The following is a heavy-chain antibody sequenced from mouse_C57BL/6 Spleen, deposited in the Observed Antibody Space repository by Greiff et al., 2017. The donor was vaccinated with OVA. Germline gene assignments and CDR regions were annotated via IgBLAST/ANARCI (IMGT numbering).Heavy chain of an antibody. CDR1: GFTFSDFY. CDR3: AREPYHGYFDV. V-gene: IGHV7-1*01. D-gene: IGHD5-1-1*01. J-gene: IGHJ1*03. CDR2: SRNKANDYTT. Sequence: EVMLVESGGGLVQSGRSLRLSCATSGFTFSDFYMEWVRQAPGKGLEWIAASRNKANDYTTEYSASVKGRFIVSRDTSQSILYLQMNALRAEDTAIYYCAREPYHGYFDVWGTGTTVTVSS.